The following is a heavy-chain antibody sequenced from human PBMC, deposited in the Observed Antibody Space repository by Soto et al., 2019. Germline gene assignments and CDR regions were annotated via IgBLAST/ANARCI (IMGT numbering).Heavy chain of an antibody. Sequence: SETLSLTCTVSGGSISSYYWSWIRQPPGKGLEWIGYIYYSGSTNYNPSLKSRVTISVDTSKNQFSLKLSSVTAADTAVYYCARDLVGDYYYYGMDVWGQGTTVTVSS. CDR1: GGSISSYY. CDR2: IYYSGST. D-gene: IGHD2-8*02. J-gene: IGHJ6*02. V-gene: IGHV4-59*01. CDR3: ARDLVGDYYYYGMDV.